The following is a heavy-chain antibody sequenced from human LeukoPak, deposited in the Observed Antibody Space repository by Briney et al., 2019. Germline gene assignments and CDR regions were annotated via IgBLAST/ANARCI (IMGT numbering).Heavy chain of an antibody. D-gene: IGHD3-10*01. CDR2: INPNSGGT. V-gene: IGHV1-2*02. CDR3: ARDTDYCGSGSPSPYYMDV. CDR1: GYTFTGYY. Sequence: ASVKVSCKASGYTFTGYYMHWVRQAPGQGLEWMGWINPNSGGTNYAQKFQGRVTMTRDTSISTAYMELSRLRSDDTAVYYCARDTDYCGSGSPSPYYMDVWGKGTTVTVSS. J-gene: IGHJ6*03.